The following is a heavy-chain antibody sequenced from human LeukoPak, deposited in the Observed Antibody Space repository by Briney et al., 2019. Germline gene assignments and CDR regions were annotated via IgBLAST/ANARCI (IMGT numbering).Heavy chain of an antibody. CDR2: VYYSGST. CDR1: GGSISSSSYY. V-gene: IGHV4-39*01. J-gene: IGHJ4*02. Sequence: RPSETLSLTCTVSGGSISSSSYYWGWIRQPPGGGLEWIGTVYYSGSTYYSPSLKSRVTISVDTSKNQFSLKLSSVTAADTAVYYCARRGVYYDSSGYYQLYFFDYWGQGTLVTVSS. D-gene: IGHD3-22*01. CDR3: ARRGVYYDSSGYYQLYFFDY.